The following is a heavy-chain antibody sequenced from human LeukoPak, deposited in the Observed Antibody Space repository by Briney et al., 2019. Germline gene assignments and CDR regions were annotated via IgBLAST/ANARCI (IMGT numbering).Heavy chain of an antibody. D-gene: IGHD7-27*01. CDR2: ISAYNGNT. J-gene: IGHJ6*02. CDR3: ARDPPLPDGDYYYYGMDV. Sequence: GASVKVSCKASGYTFTSYGISWVRQAPGQGLEWMGWISAYNGNTNYAQKFQGRVTMTRDTSTSTVYMELSSLRSEDTAVYYCARDPPLPDGDYYYYGMDVWGQGTTVTVSS. CDR1: GYTFTSYG. V-gene: IGHV1-18*01.